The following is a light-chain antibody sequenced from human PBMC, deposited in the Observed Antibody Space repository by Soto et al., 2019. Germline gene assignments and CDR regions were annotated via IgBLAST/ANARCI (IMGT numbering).Light chain of an antibody. J-gene: IGLJ2*01. CDR3: SIYAGGNSVI. Sequence: QSALTQPPSASGSPGQSVTISCAGTSSDVGSYFYVSWYQQHPGKAPKLMIYEVTKRSSRVPHRFSGSKSGNTASLSVSGLQVEDEADYFCSIYAGGNSVIFGGGTQLTVL. CDR2: EVT. V-gene: IGLV2-8*01. CDR1: SSDVGSYFY.